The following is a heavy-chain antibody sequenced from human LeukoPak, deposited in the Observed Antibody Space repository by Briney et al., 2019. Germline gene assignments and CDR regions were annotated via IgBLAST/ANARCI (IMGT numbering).Heavy chain of an antibody. V-gene: IGHV3-30*04. CDR2: ISYDGSNK. J-gene: IGHJ6*03. Sequence: GGSLRLSCAASGFTFSSYAMHWVRQAPGKGLEWVAVISYDGSNKYYSDSVKGRFTISRDNAKNLLYLQMNRLRAEDTAVYYCAREFVLRYFEGYMDVWGKGTTVTVSS. CDR3: AREFVLRYFEGYMDV. CDR1: GFTFSSYA. D-gene: IGHD3-9*01.